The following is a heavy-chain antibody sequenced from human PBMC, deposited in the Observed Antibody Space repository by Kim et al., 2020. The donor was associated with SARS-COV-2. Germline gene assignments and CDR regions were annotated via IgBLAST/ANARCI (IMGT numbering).Heavy chain of an antibody. V-gene: IGHV4-59*13. J-gene: IGHJ5*02. CDR1: GGSISSYY. Sequence: SETLSLTCTVSGGSISSYYWSWIRQPPGKGLEWIGYIYYSGSSNYNPSLKSRVTISVDTSKNQFSLKLSSVTAADTAVYYCARVNVVVVGSGWFDPWGQGTLVTVSS. CDR3: ARVNVVVVGSGWFDP. CDR2: IYYSGSS. D-gene: IGHD2-15*01.